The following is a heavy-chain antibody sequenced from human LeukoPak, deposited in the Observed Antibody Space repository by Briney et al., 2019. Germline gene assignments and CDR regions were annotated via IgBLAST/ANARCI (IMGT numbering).Heavy chain of an antibody. Sequence: GGSLRLSCAASGFTFSSYAMSWVRQAPGKGLEWVSTISNSDDNTYYADSVKGRFTISRDNSKNTLYLQMNSLTAEDTAIYYCAKATGTLGNWGQGTLVTVSA. CDR1: GFTFSSYA. CDR2: ISNSDDNT. J-gene: IGHJ4*02. D-gene: IGHD1-1*01. V-gene: IGHV3-23*01. CDR3: AKATGTLGN.